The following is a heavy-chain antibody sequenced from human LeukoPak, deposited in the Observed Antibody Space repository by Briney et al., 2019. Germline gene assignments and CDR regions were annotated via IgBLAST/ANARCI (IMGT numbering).Heavy chain of an antibody. CDR1: GGSFSGYY. CDR2: INRSGST. CDR3: ARVFCSGGSCWQY. V-gene: IGHV4-34*01. J-gene: IGHJ4*02. Sequence: PSEALSLTCAGYGGSFSGYYWSWIRQPPGKGLEWIGEINRSGSTNYNPSLKSRVTISVDTSKNQFSLKLSSVTAADTAVYYCARVFCSGGSCWQYWGQGTLVTVSS. D-gene: IGHD2-15*01.